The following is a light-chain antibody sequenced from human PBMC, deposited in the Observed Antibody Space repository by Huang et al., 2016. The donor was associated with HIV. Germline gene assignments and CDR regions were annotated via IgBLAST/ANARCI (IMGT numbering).Light chain of an antibody. CDR2: DAS. CDR1: QSISSY. V-gene: IGKV3-11*01. Sequence: EIVLTQSPATLSLSPGERATLSCRASQSISSYLAWYQQKPGQAPRLLIYDASNRATGAPASFSGSGSETDFTLTISSLEPEDFAVYYCQQRSNWPPEGTFGQGTKVEIK. CDR3: QQRSNWPPEGT. J-gene: IGKJ1*01.